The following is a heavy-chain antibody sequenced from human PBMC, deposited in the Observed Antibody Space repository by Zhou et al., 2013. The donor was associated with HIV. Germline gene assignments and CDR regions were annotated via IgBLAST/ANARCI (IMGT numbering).Heavy chain of an antibody. CDR1: GGSLSNYA. Sequence: QVQLVQSGAEVKKLGSSLKVSCKTSGGSLSNYALSWVRQAPGQGLEWMGGIISIFETTNYAQKFQDRLTITADESTTTAYMELSSLRSEDTGVYYCARATRTASGTGAFDIWGQGTMVTVSS. V-gene: IGHV1-69*13. J-gene: IGHJ3*02. CDR2: IISIFETT. D-gene: IGHD6-6*01. CDR3: ARATRTASGTGAFDI.